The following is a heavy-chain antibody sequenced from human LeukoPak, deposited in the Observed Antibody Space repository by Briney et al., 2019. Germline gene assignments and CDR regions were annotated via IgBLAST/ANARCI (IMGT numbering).Heavy chain of an antibody. Sequence: GGSLRLSCAASGFTFTTYGMHWVRQAPGKGLVWVSRIMSDGRSTYADSVKGRFTISRDNAKNSLYLQMNSLRAEDTAVYYCARDLNPKNWNSIIDAFDIWGQGTMVTVSS. D-gene: IGHD1-1*01. CDR2: IMSDGRST. J-gene: IGHJ3*02. CDR1: GFTFTTYG. V-gene: IGHV3-74*01. CDR3: ARDLNPKNWNSIIDAFDI.